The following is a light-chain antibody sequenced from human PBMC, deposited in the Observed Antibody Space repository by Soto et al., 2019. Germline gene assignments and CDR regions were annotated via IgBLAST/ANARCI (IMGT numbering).Light chain of an antibody. CDR3: QQYHSYPLT. Sequence: DIQMTQSPSTLSASVEDRVTITCRASQSISFWLAWYQQKPGKAPNLLIYKASILETGVPLRFSGRESGTEFTLTISSLQPDDSATYYCQQYHSYPLTLGQGTKLEIK. CDR2: KAS. V-gene: IGKV1-5*03. CDR1: QSISFW. J-gene: IGKJ2*01.